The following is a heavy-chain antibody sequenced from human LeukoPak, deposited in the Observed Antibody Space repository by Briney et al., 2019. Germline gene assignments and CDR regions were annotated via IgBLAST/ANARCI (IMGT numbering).Heavy chain of an antibody. CDR1: GGSFSGYY. CDR3: ARGRADFWSGYPNYYYYGMDV. V-gene: IGHV4-34*01. D-gene: IGHD3-3*01. J-gene: IGHJ6*02. Sequence: SETLSLTCAVYGGSFSGYYWSWIRQPPGKGLEWIGEINHSRSTNYNPSLKSRVTISVDTSKNQFSLKLSSVTAADTAVYYCARGRADFWSGYPNYYYYGMDVWGQGTTVTVSS. CDR2: INHSRST.